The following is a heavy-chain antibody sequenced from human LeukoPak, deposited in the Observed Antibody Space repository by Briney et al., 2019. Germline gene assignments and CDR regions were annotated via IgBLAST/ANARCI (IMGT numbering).Heavy chain of an antibody. D-gene: IGHD2-15*01. CDR2: INHSGST. CDR3: ASGFLYCSGGSCYSGRPIYYYMDV. Sequence: PSETLSLTCTVSGGSVSSSSYYWGWLRQPPGKGLEWIGEINHSGSTKYKPSIKSRVTISVDTSNKQFSLKLSSVTAADTAVYYCASGFLYCSGGSCYSGRPIYYYMDVWGKGTTVTVSS. CDR1: GGSVSSSSYY. J-gene: IGHJ6*03. V-gene: IGHV4-39*07.